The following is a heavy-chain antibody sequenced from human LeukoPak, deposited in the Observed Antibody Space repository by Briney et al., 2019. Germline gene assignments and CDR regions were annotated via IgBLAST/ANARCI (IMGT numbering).Heavy chain of an antibody. CDR2: ISSGGTYI. V-gene: IGHV3-21*01. CDR1: GFTFDTYA. Sequence: PGGSLRLSCAASGFTFDTYAMTWVRQAPGKGLEWVSSISSGGTYIYYAEPLRGRSTISRDNTKNFLYLQLSTLRVEDTAVYYCARDRPTGRSRGVVVQWGQGTLVTVSS. J-gene: IGHJ4*02. D-gene: IGHD2-15*01. CDR3: ARDRPTGRSRGVVVQ.